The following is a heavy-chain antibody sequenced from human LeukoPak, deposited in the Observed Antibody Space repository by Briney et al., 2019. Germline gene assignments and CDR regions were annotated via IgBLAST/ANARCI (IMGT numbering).Heavy chain of an antibody. D-gene: IGHD3-22*01. J-gene: IGHJ4*02. V-gene: IGHV4-4*07. CDR1: AGSISTYY. Sequence: PSETLSLTCSVSAGSISTYYWSWIRQPAGKGLEWIGRIYTSGSTNYNPSLKSRVTMSVDTSKNQFSLKLSSVTAADTAVYYCAREGYYYDSSGYYYIDYWGQGTLVTVSS. CDR2: IYTSGST. CDR3: AREGYYYDSSGYYYIDY.